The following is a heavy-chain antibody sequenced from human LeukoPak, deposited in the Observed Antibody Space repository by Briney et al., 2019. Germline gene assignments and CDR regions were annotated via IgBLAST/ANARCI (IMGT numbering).Heavy chain of an antibody. D-gene: IGHD4-17*01. Sequence: ASETLSLTCTVSGGSISSGSYYWSWIRQPAGKGLEWIGRIYTSGSTNYNPSLKSRVTISVDTSKNQFSLKLSSVTAADTAVYYCAIARYGDYVDYWGQGTLVTVSS. CDR1: GGSISSGSYY. J-gene: IGHJ4*02. CDR3: AIARYGDYVDY. V-gene: IGHV4-61*02. CDR2: IYTSGST.